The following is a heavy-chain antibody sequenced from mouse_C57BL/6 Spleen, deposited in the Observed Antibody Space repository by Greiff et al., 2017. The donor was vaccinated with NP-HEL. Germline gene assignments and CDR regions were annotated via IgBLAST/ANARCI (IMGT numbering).Heavy chain of an antibody. Sequence: EVQRVESGPGLVKPSQSLSLTCSVTGYSITSGYYWNWIRQFPGNKLEWMGYISYDGSNNYNPSLKNRISITRDTSKNQFFLKLNSVTTEDTATYYCARDFNYYYGSSPTWGTGTTVTVSS. CDR2: ISYDGSN. V-gene: IGHV3-6*01. D-gene: IGHD1-1*01. CDR1: GYSITSGYY. J-gene: IGHJ1*03. CDR3: ARDFNYYYGSSPT.